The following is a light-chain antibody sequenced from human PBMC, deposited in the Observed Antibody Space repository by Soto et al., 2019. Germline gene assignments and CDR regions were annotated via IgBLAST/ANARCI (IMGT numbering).Light chain of an antibody. V-gene: IGKV1-12*01. J-gene: IGKJ3*01. CDR3: QQGKTFPFT. CDR1: LGVSGW. CDR2: TVS. Sequence: IQMTQSPSSVSASVGDTVTLSCQTSLGVSGWLAWYQQKPGKAPTLLIYTVSNLQSGVPSRFSGSGSGTDFSLTITNLQPEDFATYFCQQGKTFPFTFGPGTKVEVK.